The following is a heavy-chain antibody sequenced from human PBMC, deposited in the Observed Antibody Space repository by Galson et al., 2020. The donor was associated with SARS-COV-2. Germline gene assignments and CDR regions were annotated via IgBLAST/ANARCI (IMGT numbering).Heavy chain of an antibody. D-gene: IGHD3-3*01. CDR2: ISWDGGST. Sequence: GGSLRLSCAASGFTFDDYTMHWVRQAPGKGLEWVSLISWDGGSTYYADSVKGRFTISRDNSKNSLYLQMNSLRTEDTALYYCAKDMEDDYDFWTRPSGGMDVWGQGTTVTVSS. V-gene: IGHV3-43*01. J-gene: IGHJ6*02. CDR3: AKDMEDDYDFWTRPSGGMDV. CDR1: GFTFDDYT.